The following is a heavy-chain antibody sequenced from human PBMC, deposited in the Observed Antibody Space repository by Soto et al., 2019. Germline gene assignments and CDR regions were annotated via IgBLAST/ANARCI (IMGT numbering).Heavy chain of an antibody. Sequence: GGSLRLSCAASGFTFSSYSMNWVRQAPGKGLEWVSSISSSSSYIYYADSVKGRFTISRDNAKNSLYLQMNSLRAEDTAVYYCARAGEDDYDYYYYGMDVWGQGTTVTVSS. V-gene: IGHV3-21*01. CDR3: ARAGEDDYDYYYYGMDV. CDR2: ISSSSSYI. J-gene: IGHJ6*02. CDR1: GFTFSSYS. D-gene: IGHD4-17*01.